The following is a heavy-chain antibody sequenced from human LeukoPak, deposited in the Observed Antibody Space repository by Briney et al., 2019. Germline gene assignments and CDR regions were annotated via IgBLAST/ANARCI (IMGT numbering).Heavy chain of an antibody. D-gene: IGHD3-3*01. J-gene: IGHJ4*02. Sequence: PGGSLRLSCAASGFIFSSYALSWVRQAPGKGLEWVSYISSSGSTIYYADSVKGRFTISRDNAKNSLYLQMNSLRAEDTAVYYCASRYYDSWSGSPAPYDYWGQGTLVTVSS. CDR1: GFIFSSYA. V-gene: IGHV3-48*04. CDR3: ASRYYDSWSGSPAPYDY. CDR2: ISSSGSTI.